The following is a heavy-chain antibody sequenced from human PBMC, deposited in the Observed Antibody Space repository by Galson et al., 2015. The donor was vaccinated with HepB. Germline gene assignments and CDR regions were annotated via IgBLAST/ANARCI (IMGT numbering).Heavy chain of an antibody. J-gene: IGHJ3*02. CDR2: IYYSGST. CDR3: ARVLGSSSWYKRVAFDI. CDR1: GGSISSYY. D-gene: IGHD6-13*01. V-gene: IGHV4-59*01. Sequence: SETLSLTCTVSGGSISSYYWSWIRQPPGKGLEWIGYIYYSGSTNYNPSLKSRVTISVDTSKNQFSLKLSSVTAADTAVYYCARVLGSSSWYKRVAFDIWGQGTMVTVSS.